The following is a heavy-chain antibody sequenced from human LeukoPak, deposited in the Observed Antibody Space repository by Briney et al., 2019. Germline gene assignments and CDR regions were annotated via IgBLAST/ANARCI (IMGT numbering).Heavy chain of an antibody. CDR2: IIPILGIA. J-gene: IGHJ4*02. D-gene: IGHD3-3*01. CDR3: AHAYYDFWSGYFGLYYFDY. Sequence: GASVKVSCKASGGTFSSYTISWVRQAPGQGLEWMGRIIPILGIANYAQKFQGRVTITADKSTSTAYMELSSLRSEDTAVYYCAHAYYDFWSGYFGLYYFDYWCQGTLVTVSS. CDR1: GGTFSSYT. V-gene: IGHV1-69*02.